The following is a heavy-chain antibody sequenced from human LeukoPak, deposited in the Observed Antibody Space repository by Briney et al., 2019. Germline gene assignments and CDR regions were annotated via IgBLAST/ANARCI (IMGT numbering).Heavy chain of an antibody. D-gene: IGHD3-16*01. CDR2: INPNSGGT. V-gene: IGHV1-2*02. J-gene: IGHJ4*02. Sequence: ASVKVSCKASGYTFTGYYIHWVRQAPGQGLEWMGWINPNSGGTNYAQRFQGRVTMTRDTSINTVYMELSRLRSDDTAVYYCAKTPPVSPYYFDYWGQGTLDTVSS. CDR1: GYTFTGYY. CDR3: AKTPPVSPYYFDY.